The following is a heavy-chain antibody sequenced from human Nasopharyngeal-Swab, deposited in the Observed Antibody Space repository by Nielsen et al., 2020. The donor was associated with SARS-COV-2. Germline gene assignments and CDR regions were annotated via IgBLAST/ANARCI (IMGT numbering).Heavy chain of an antibody. D-gene: IGHD1-26*01. V-gene: IGHV3-30-3*01. Sequence: VRQMPGKGLEWVAVISYDGSNKYYADSVKGRFTISRDNSKNTLYLQMNSLRAEDTAVYYCARVEAGGEWELLPHYYYYMDVWGKGTTVTVSS. J-gene: IGHJ6*03. CDR2: ISYDGSNK. CDR3: ARVEAGGEWELLPHYYYYMDV.